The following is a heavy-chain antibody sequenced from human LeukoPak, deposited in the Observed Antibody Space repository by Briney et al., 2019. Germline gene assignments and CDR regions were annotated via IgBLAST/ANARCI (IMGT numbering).Heavy chain of an antibody. Sequence: ASVKVSCKASGYTFTSYAMHWVRQAPGQRLEWMGWIYGGNGNTKYSQKFQGRVSITRDTSASTVYMELSSLGSEDTAVYYCARGWGGDCYHVHWGQGTLVTVSS. CDR3: ARGWGGDCYHVH. CDR2: IYGGNGNT. J-gene: IGHJ4*02. CDR1: GYTFTSYA. V-gene: IGHV1-3*01. D-gene: IGHD2-21*02.